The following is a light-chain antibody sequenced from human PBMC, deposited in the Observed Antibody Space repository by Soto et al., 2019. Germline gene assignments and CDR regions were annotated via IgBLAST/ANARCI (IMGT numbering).Light chain of an antibody. J-gene: IGLJ1*01. Sequence: QSVLTQPASVSGSPGQSITISCTGTSSDVGGYNYVSWYQQHPGKAPKLMIYEVSNRPSGVSNRFPGSKSGNTASLTISGLQAEDEADYYCSSYTSSSTLYVFGTGTKVTV. CDR2: EVS. V-gene: IGLV2-14*01. CDR1: SSDVGGYNY. CDR3: SSYTSSSTLYV.